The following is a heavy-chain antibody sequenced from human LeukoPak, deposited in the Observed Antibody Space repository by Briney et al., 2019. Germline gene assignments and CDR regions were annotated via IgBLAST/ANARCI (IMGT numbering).Heavy chain of an antibody. J-gene: IGHJ3*02. CDR3: ARSLGYCTNGVCQPIPDDAFDI. V-gene: IGHV3-23*01. CDR1: GFIFSHHG. Sequence: PGGSLRLSCATSGFIFSHHGMNWVRQAPGKGLEWVSGIRADAVTTYYADSVKGRFIISRDNSKNTVYLQMNSLRAEDTAVYYCARSLGYCTNGVCQPIPDDAFDIWGQGTMVTVSS. D-gene: IGHD2-8*01. CDR2: IRADAVTT.